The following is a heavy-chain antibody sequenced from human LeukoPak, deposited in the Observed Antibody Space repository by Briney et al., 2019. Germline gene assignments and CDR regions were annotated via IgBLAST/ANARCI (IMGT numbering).Heavy chain of an antibody. J-gene: IGHJ3*02. CDR2: INHSGST. V-gene: IGHV4-34*01. CDR3: ARPVESTIFGVDTAFDS. CDR1: GGSFSGYY. D-gene: IGHD3-3*01. Sequence: SETLSLTCAVYGGSFSGYYWSWIRQPPWKGLEWIGEINHSGSTNYNPSLKSRVTISVDTSKNQFSLKLSSVTAADTAVYYCARPVESTIFGVDTAFDSWGQGTMVTVSS.